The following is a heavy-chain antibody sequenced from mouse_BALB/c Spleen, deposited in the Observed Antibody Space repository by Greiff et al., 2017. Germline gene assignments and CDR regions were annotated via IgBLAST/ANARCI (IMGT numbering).Heavy chain of an antibody. Sequence: QVQLQQPGAELVKPGASVKMSCKASGYTFTSYWMHWVKQRPGQGLEWIGTIDPSDSYTSYNQKFKGKATLTVDTSSSTAYMQLSSLTSEDSAVYYCTRGSTATTFAYWGQGTLVTVSA. CDR3: TRGSTATTFAY. V-gene: IGHV1S127*01. CDR2: IDPSDSYT. J-gene: IGHJ3*01. D-gene: IGHD1-2*01. CDR1: GYTFTSYW.